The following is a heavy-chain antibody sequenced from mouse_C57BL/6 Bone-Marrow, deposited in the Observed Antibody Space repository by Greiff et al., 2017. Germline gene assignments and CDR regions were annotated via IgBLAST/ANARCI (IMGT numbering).Heavy chain of an antibody. CDR1: GYTFTSYW. CDR3: ARLRRRVYYYAMDY. V-gene: IGHV1-72*01. J-gene: IGHJ4*01. Sequence: QVQLQQPGAELVKPGASVKLSCKASGYTFTSYWMHWVKQRPGRGLEWIGRIDPNSGGTKYNEKFKSKATLTVDKPSSPAYMQLSSLTSEDSAVYYCARLRRRVYYYAMDYWGQGTSVTVSS. D-gene: IGHD2-12*01. CDR2: IDPNSGGT.